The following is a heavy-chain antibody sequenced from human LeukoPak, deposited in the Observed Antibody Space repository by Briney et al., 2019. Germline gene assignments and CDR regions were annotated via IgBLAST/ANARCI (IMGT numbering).Heavy chain of an antibody. D-gene: IGHD3-9*01. Sequence: GGSLRLSCAASGFTFSSYSMNWVRQAPGKGLEWVSYISSSSSTIYYADSVKGRFTISRDNAKNSLYLQMNSLRAEDTTVYYCARDRPVLRYFDWLPTGHAFDIWGQGTMVTVSS. CDR1: GFTFSSYS. CDR2: ISSSSSTI. CDR3: ARDRPVLRYFDWLPTGHAFDI. J-gene: IGHJ3*02. V-gene: IGHV3-48*01.